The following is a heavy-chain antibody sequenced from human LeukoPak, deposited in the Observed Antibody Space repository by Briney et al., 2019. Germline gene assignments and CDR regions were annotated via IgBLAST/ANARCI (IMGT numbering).Heavy chain of an antibody. D-gene: IGHD6-13*01. Sequence: PSETLSLTCTVSGGSISSSSYYWGWIRQPPGKGLEWIGSIYYSGSTYYNPSLKSRVTISVDTSKNQFSLKLSSVTAADTAVYYCARHRRGIAAAGTGGYYFDYWGQGTLVTVSS. CDR2: IYYSGST. CDR1: GGSISSSSYY. J-gene: IGHJ4*02. V-gene: IGHV4-39*07. CDR3: ARHRRGIAAAGTGGYYFDY.